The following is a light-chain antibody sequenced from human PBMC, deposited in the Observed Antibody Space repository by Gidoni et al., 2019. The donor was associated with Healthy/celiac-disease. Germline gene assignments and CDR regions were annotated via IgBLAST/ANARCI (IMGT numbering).Light chain of an antibody. CDR3: QQYNSWPPYT. J-gene: IGKJ2*01. CDR1: QSVSSN. Sequence: EIVMTQSPATLSVSPGERATLSCRASQSVSSNLAWYQQNPGQAPRRLIYGASTRATGIPARFSGSGSGTEFTLTISSLQAEDFAVYYCQQYNSWPPYTFGQGTKLEIK. CDR2: GAS. V-gene: IGKV3-15*01.